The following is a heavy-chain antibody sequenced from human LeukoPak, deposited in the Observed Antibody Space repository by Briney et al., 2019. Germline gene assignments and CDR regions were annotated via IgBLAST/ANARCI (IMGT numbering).Heavy chain of an antibody. CDR1: GGSFSGYY. CDR2: INHSGST. CDR3: AMMVANWDAFDI. D-gene: IGHD2-15*01. V-gene: IGHV4-34*01. Sequence: SETLSLTCAVYGGSFSGYYWSWIRQPPGKGLEWIGEINHSGSTNYNPSLKSRVTISGDTSKNQFSLKLSSVTAADTAVYYCAMMVANWDAFDIWGQGTMVTVSS. J-gene: IGHJ3*02.